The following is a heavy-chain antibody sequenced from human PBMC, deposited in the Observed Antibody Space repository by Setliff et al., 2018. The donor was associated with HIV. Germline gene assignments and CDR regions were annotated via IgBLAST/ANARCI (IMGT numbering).Heavy chain of an antibody. D-gene: IGHD3-3*01. V-gene: IGHV3-48*01. Sequence: GGSLRLSCTASGFSLGDFMLTWVRQAPGKGLQWVSDSSPTSSSKLYAESVKGRFTISRDNAKNSLYLQMNSLRVEDTAVYYCARADFWSGHAFYMDVWGKGTTVTVSS. CDR3: ARADFWSGHAFYMDV. J-gene: IGHJ6*03. CDR2: SSPTSSSK. CDR1: GFSLGDFM.